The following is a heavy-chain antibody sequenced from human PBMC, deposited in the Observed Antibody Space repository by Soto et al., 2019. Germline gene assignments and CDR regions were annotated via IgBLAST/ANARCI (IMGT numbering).Heavy chain of an antibody. D-gene: IGHD3-3*01. CDR2: IWYDGSNK. CDR3: ARDPPALIRRFLVLMDV. CDR1: GFTFSSYG. J-gene: IGHJ6*02. V-gene: IGHV3-33*01. Sequence: GGSLRLSCAASGFTFSSYGMHWVRQAPGKGLEWVAVIWYDGSNKYYADSVKGRFTISRDNSKNTLYLQMNSLRAEDTAVYYCARDPPALIRRFLVLMDVWGQGTTVTVSS.